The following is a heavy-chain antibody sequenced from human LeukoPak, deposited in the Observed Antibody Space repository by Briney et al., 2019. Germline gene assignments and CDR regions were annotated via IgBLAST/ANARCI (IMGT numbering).Heavy chain of an antibody. V-gene: IGHV1-18*01. CDR3: AWDSGAFEI. J-gene: IGHJ3*02. CDR2: ISAYNGQT. CDR1: GHTFTSYY. Sequence: GASVKVSCKASGHTFTSYYIVWVRRAPGRGLQLMGRISAYNGQTHYAQKVQGRVTMTTDPSTSTVYMELRSLTSDDTALYYCAWDSGAFEIWGQGTMVTVSS.